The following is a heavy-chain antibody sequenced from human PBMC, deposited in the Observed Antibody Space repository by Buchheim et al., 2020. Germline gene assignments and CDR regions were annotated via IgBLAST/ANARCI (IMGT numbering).Heavy chain of an antibody. CDR2: IIGVSITT. D-gene: IGHD4-17*01. CDR3: AKATYTYGTGYFDY. CDR1: GFIFSSYA. J-gene: IGHJ4*02. V-gene: IGHV3-23*01. Sequence: EVQLLESGGGLVQPGESLRLSCAAPGFIFSSYAMSWVRQAPGKGLEWVSAIIGVSITTYYPDSVKGRFTTSRDDSKSTLYRQMNSLRVEDTAVYYCAKATYTYGTGYFDYWGQGTL.